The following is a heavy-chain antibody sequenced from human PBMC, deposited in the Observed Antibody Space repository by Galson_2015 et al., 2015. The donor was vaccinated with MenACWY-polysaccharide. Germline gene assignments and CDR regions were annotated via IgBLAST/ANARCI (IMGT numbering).Heavy chain of an antibody. D-gene: IGHD2-15*01. J-gene: IGHJ4*02. CDR1: GFSFSSYR. V-gene: IGHV3-48*01. Sequence: SLSLSCAASGFSFSSYRMTWVRQAPGKGLEWLSYITPTVDPKMYADSLKRRLTISRHSAKTSLYLQMNNLRAEDTAVYYCANRGVVTPYSLDYWGQGTLVSVSS. CDR3: ANRGVVTPYSLDY. CDR2: ITPTVDPK.